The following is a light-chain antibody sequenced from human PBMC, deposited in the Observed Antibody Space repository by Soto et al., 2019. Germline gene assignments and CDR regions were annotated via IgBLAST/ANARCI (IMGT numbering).Light chain of an antibody. Sequence: EVVLTQSPATLSLSPGERATLSCRASQSVSSTYLAWYQQQPGQAPRLLMSGTSNRATGIPDRFSGSGSGTDFTLTISRLEPEDFAVYYCQQRSNWPITFGQGTRLEIK. CDR1: QSVSSTY. CDR2: GTS. V-gene: IGKV3D-20*02. J-gene: IGKJ5*01. CDR3: QQRSNWPIT.